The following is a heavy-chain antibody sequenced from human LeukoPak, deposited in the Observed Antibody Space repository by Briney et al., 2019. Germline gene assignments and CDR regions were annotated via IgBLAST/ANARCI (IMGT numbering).Heavy chain of an antibody. CDR3: VREDLEAFDI. CDR1: GFTFSSYG. Sequence: GGSLRLSCAASGFTFSSYGMHWVRQAPGKGLEWVSSLSVTGTYIYYGDSMKGRFTISRDNAKNSLYLQMNSLRVEDTALYYCVREDLEAFDIWGQGTMVTVSS. V-gene: IGHV3-21*01. J-gene: IGHJ3*02. CDR2: LSVTGTYI.